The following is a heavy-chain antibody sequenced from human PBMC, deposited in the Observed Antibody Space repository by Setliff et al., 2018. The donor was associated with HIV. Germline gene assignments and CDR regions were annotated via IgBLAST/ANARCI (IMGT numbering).Heavy chain of an antibody. CDR2: ISSSSSYI. V-gene: IGHV3-21*01. CDR1: GFTFSSYG. CDR3: ARGPYYYDSSGPFDY. D-gene: IGHD3-22*01. J-gene: IGHJ4*02. Sequence: LRLSCAASGFTFSSYGMHWVRQAPGKGLEWVSSISSSSSYIYYADSVKGRFTISRDNAKNSLYLQMNSLRAEDTAVYYCARGPYYYDSSGPFDYWGQGTLVTVSS.